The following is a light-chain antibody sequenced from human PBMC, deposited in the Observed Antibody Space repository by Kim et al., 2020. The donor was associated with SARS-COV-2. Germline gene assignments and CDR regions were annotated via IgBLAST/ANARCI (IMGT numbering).Light chain of an antibody. CDR1: SLRSYY. V-gene: IGLV3-19*01. CDR2: GRN. CDR3: NSRDSTGKRWV. J-gene: IGLJ1*01. Sequence: ALGQTVKITCQGDSLRSYYASWYQQKPGQAPILVIYGRNNRPSGIPDRFSGSSSVNTASLTITGAQAEDEADYYCNSRDSTGKRWVFGTGTKVNVL.